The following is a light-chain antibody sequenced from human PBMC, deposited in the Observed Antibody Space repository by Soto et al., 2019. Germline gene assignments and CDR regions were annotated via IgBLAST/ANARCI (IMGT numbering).Light chain of an antibody. CDR3: SSHTSSSTSVV. Sequence: QSALTQPASVSGSPGQSITISCTGTSSDVGGYNYVSWYQQHPGKAPKLMIYEVSNRPSGVSNRFSGSKSGNTASLRISGLPAEDEADYYCSSHTSSSTSVVFGGGTKLTVL. V-gene: IGLV2-14*01. CDR2: EVS. J-gene: IGLJ2*01. CDR1: SSDVGGYNY.